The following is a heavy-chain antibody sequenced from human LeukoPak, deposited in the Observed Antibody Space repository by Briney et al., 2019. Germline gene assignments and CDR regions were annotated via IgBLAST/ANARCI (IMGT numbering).Heavy chain of an antibody. CDR3: ARNRIVVVPDAFDI. V-gene: IGHV4-34*01. D-gene: IGHD3-22*01. Sequence: SETLSLTCTVSGGSISSYYWSWIRQPPGKGLEWIGEINHSGSTNYNPSLKSRVTISVDTSKNQFSLKLSSVTAADTAVYYCARNRIVVVPDAFDIWGQGTMVTVSS. CDR1: GGSISSYY. J-gene: IGHJ3*02. CDR2: INHSGST.